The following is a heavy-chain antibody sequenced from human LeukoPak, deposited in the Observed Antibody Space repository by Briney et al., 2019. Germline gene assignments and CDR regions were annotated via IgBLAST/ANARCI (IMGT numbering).Heavy chain of an antibody. CDR2: ISSSSSYI. Sequence: GGSLRLSCAASGFTLSHYDMHWVRQAPGKGLEWVSAISSSSSYIYYADSIKGRFTISRDNAENSLYLQMNSLRAVDTAVYFCARGEEKATITALDSWGQGTLVTVSS. CDR1: GFTLSHYD. V-gene: IGHV3-21*01. CDR3: ARGEEKATITALDS. D-gene: IGHD5-24*01. J-gene: IGHJ4*02.